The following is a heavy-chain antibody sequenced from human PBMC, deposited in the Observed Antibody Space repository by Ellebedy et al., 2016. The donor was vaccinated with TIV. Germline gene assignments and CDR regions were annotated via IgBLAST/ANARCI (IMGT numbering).Heavy chain of an antibody. CDR3: ARAWGFKLNYFYYGMDV. CDR2: IYHSGST. CDR1: GGSISSSNW. D-gene: IGHD1-7*01. V-gene: IGHV4-4*02. J-gene: IGHJ6*02. Sequence: SETLFLTXAVSGGSISSSNWWSWVRQPPGKGLKWIGEIYHSGSTNYNPSLKSRVTISVDKSKNQFSLKLSSVTAADTAVYYCARAWGFKLNYFYYGMDVWGQGTTVTVSS.